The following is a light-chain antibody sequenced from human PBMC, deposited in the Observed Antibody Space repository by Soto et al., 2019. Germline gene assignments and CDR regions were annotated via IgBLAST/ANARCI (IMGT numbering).Light chain of an antibody. V-gene: IGKV3-20*01. CDR1: QSVTNNY. Sequence: EIVLTQSPGTLSLSPGERATLSCRASQSVTNNYLAWYQQRPGQAPRLLIYGASSRATGIPDRFSGSGSGTAFTLTISRLEPEDFAVYYCQHYGASAMYTFGQGTKLETK. CDR2: GAS. J-gene: IGKJ2*01. CDR3: QHYGASAMYT.